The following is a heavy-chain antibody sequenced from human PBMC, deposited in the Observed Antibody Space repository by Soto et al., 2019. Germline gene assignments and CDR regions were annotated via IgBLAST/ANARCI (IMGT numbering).Heavy chain of an antibody. V-gene: IGHV3-23*01. J-gene: IGHJ6*03. D-gene: IGHD3-16*02. Sequence: EVQLLESGGGLVQPGGSLRLSCAASGFTFSSYAMSWVRQAPGKGLEWVSAISGSGGSTYYADSVKGRFTISRDNSKNTLYLQINSLRAEDTAVYYCAKDSDYIWGSYRPPYMDVWGKGTTVTVSS. CDR2: ISGSGGST. CDR1: GFTFSSYA. CDR3: AKDSDYIWGSYRPPYMDV.